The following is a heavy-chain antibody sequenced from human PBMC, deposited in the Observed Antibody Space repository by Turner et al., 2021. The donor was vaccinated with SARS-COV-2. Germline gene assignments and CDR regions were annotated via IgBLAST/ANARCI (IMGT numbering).Heavy chain of an antibody. Sequence: EVQLVESGGGLVQPGGSLRLCCAASGFSFSNYWMHWVRQAPGKGLVWVSRINGDGSSTTYADSVKGRFTISRDNANNALYLQMNSLRAEDTAVYYCAKRENGLGVWGQGTTVTVSS. J-gene: IGHJ6*02. CDR1: GFSFSNYW. V-gene: IGHV3-74*01. CDR2: INGDGSST. CDR3: AKRENGLGV.